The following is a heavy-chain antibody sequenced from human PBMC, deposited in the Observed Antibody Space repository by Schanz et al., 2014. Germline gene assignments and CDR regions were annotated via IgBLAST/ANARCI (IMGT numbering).Heavy chain of an antibody. J-gene: IGHJ3*02. V-gene: IGHV3-33*08. CDR2: IWYDGSNK. CDR3: ARDGYSVVVISPTESFDI. D-gene: IGHD2-21*01. CDR1: GFAVDNYY. Sequence: VQLVESGGGLVQPGGSLRLSCAASGFAVDNYYMSCVRQAPGRGLEWVAVIWYDGSNKYYADSVKGRFTISRDNSRNTLYLQMNSLRAEDTAVYYCARDGYSVVVISPTESFDIWGQGTMVTVSP.